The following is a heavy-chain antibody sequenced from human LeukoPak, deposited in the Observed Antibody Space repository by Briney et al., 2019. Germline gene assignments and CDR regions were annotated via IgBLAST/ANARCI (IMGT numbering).Heavy chain of an antibody. CDR3: ARDLGFYDFWSGPLNAFDI. D-gene: IGHD3-3*01. J-gene: IGHJ3*02. Sequence: SVKASCKASGGTFSSYTISWVRQAPGQGLEWMGRIIPILGIANYAQKFQGRVTITADKSTSTAYMELSSLRSEDTAVYYCARDLGFYDFWSGPLNAFDIWGQGTMVTVSS. CDR2: IIPILGIA. V-gene: IGHV1-69*04. CDR1: GGTFSSYT.